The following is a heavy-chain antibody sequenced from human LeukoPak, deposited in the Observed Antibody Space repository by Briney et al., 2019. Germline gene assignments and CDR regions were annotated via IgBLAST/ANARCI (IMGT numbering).Heavy chain of an antibody. Sequence: QPGGSLRLSCAASGFTFSSYSMNWVRQAPGKGLEWVSHISSSSSTTYYADSVKGRFTISRDNAKNSLYLQMNSLRAEDTAVYYCARDAFIQQYLVSPSHWGQGTLVTVSS. J-gene: IGHJ4*02. V-gene: IGHV3-48*01. CDR3: ARDAFIQQYLVSPSH. D-gene: IGHD6-13*01. CDR2: ISSSSSTT. CDR1: GFTFSSYS.